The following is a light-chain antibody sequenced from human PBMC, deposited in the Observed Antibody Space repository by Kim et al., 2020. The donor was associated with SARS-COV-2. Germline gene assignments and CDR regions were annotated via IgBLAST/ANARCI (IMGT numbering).Light chain of an antibody. Sequence: EIVMTQSPATLSVSPGERVTLYCRASQSVTSDLAWYQQKPGQAPRLLIYSASSRASGVPAKFSGSGSGTEFFLTISSLQSEDFAVYYCQQYNKRPETFGQGTKVEIK. J-gene: IGKJ1*01. CDR1: QSVTSD. CDR2: SAS. CDR3: QQYNKRPET. V-gene: IGKV3-15*01.